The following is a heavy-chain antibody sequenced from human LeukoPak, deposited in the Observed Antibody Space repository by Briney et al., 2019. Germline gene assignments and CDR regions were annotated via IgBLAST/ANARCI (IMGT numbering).Heavy chain of an antibody. J-gene: IGHJ3*02. CDR1: GGSFSGYY. CDR2: INHSGST. Sequence: PSETLSLTCAVYGGSFSGYYWSWIRQPPGKGLEWNGEINHSGSTNYNPSLKSRVTISVDTSKNQFSLKLSSVTAADTAVYYCARTGSSWYYAFDIWGQGTMVTVSS. D-gene: IGHD6-13*01. CDR3: ARTGSSWYYAFDI. V-gene: IGHV4-34*01.